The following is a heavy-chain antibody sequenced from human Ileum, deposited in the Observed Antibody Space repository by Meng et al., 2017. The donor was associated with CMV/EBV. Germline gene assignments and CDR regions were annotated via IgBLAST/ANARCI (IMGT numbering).Heavy chain of an antibody. D-gene: IGHD3-16*01. J-gene: IGHJ4*02. Sequence: VHVEAAGPGLGKPSESLSRTCIVSGDYITSFYWSWIRQPAGKALEWSGRIYHGGSTNYNPSLKSRVTLSVDTSKNQFSMRLTSVTAADTAVYYCARGPGGFGDFNFDYWGQGTLVTVSS. CDR2: IYHGGST. CDR1: GDYITSFY. V-gene: IGHV4-4*07. CDR3: ARGPGGFGDFNFDY.